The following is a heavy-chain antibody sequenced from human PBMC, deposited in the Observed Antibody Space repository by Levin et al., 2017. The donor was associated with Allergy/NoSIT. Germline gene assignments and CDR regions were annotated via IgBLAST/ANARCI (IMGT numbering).Heavy chain of an antibody. D-gene: IGHD3-22*01. J-gene: IGHJ4*02. V-gene: IGHV1-69*13. CDR2: IVPMFGTA. CDR1: GGTFRSYA. Sequence: PRASVKVSCKASGGTFRSYAITWVRQAPGLGLEWVGGIVPMFGTANYAQKFQARVTITADESTNTAYMELSGLTSEDMAVYYCAREGSDTPGYYAFWGQGTRVTVSS. CDR3: AREGSDTPGYYAF.